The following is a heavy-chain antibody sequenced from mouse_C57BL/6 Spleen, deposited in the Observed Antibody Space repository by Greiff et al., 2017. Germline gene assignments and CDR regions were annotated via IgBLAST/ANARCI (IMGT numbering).Heavy chain of an antibody. D-gene: IGHD2-4*01. J-gene: IGHJ3*01. CDR1: GYTFTSYW. V-gene: IGHV1-53*01. CDR3: ARSGYDYDWFAY. CDR2: INPSNGGT. Sequence: QVQLQQPGTELVKPGASVKLSCKASGYTFTSYWMHWVKQRPGQGLEWIGNINPSNGGTNYNEKFKSKATLTVDKSSSTAYMQLSSLTSEDSAVYDCARSGYDYDWFAYWGQGTLVTVSA.